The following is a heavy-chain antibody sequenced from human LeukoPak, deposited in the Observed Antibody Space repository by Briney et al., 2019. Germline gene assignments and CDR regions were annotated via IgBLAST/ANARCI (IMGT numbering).Heavy chain of an antibody. J-gene: IGHJ4*02. Sequence: ASVKVSCKASGYTFTSYYMHWVRQAPGQGLEWMGWINPNSGGTNYAQKFQGRVTMTRDTSISTAYMELSRLTSDDTAVYYCARGSLEYYYDASGPGYWGQGTLVTVSS. CDR1: GYTFTSYY. CDR3: ARGSLEYYYDASGPGY. V-gene: IGHV1-2*02. CDR2: INPNSGGT. D-gene: IGHD3-22*01.